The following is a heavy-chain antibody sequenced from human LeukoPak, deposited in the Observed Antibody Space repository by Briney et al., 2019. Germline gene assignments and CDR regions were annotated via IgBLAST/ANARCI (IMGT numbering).Heavy chain of an antibody. J-gene: IGHJ4*02. D-gene: IGHD6-13*01. CDR3: HGRIAAAGSEGFDY. Sequence: SQTLSLTCAVSGGSISSGGYSWSWIRQPPGKGLEWIGYIYHSGSTYYNPSLKSRVTISVDRSKNQFSLKLSSVTAADTAVYYCHGRIAAAGSEGFDYWGQGTLVTVSS. CDR1: GGSISSGGYS. CDR2: IYHSGST. V-gene: IGHV4-30-2*01.